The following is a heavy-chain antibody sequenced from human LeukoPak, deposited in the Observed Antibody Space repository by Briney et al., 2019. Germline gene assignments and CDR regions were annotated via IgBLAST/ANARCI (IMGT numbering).Heavy chain of an antibody. Sequence: SQTLSLTCAISGDSVSSNVAAWNWLRQSPSRGLEWLGRTYYRSKWGYDYGTSVKSRITINPDTSKNQFSLQLNSVTPEDTAVYYCTRASYRAFDLWGQGTMVTVS. V-gene: IGHV6-1*01. J-gene: IGHJ3*01. CDR2: TYYRSKWGY. CDR3: TRASYRAFDL. D-gene: IGHD1-1*01. CDR1: GDSVSSNVAA.